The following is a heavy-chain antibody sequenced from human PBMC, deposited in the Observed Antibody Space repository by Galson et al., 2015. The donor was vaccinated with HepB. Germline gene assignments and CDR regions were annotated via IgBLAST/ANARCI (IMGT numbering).Heavy chain of an antibody. CDR2: IIPIFGTA. CDR3: ARESCSSTSCYSSDSFDY. Sequence: SVKVSCKASGGTFSSYAISWVRQAPGQGLEWMGGIIPIFGTANYAQKFQGRVTITADESTSTAYMELSSLRSEDTAVYYCARESCSSTSCYSSDSFDYWGQGTLVTVSS. CDR1: GGTFSSYA. J-gene: IGHJ4*02. V-gene: IGHV1-69*13. D-gene: IGHD2-2*01.